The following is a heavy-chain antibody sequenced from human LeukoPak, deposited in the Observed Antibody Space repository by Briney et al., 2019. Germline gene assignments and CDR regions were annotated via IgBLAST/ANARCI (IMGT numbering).Heavy chain of an antibody. J-gene: IGHJ4*02. CDR3: AKDLDQYSSSPQNFDY. V-gene: IGHV3-23*01. Sequence: GGSLRLSCAASGFTLSSYSMNWVRQAPGKGLEWVSAISGSGGSTYYADSVKGRFTISRDNSKNTLYLQMNSLRAEDTAVYYCAKDLDQYSSSPQNFDYWGQGTLVTVSS. CDR2: ISGSGGST. D-gene: IGHD6-6*01. CDR1: GFTLSSYS.